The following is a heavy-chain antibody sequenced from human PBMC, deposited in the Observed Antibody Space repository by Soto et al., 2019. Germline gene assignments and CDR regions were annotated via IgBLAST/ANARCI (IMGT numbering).Heavy chain of an antibody. D-gene: IGHD4-17*01. J-gene: IGHJ4*02. Sequence: PGGSLRLSCAASGFTFSAYGMHWVRQAPGKGLEWVTFISFNGKNTDYADSVKGRFTVSRDNARNTLYLQMNSLRAEDTAVYYCARDRGDYEGLVTYSFDHWGQGTLVTVSS. CDR1: GFTFSAYG. CDR2: ISFNGKNT. CDR3: ARDRGDYEGLVTYSFDH. V-gene: IGHV3-33*05.